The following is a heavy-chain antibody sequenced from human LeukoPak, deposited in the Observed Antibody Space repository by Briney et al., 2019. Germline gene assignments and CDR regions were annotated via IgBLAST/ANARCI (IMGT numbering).Heavy chain of an antibody. CDR1: GGSISDFY. D-gene: IGHD4-23*01. J-gene: IGHJ4*02. CDR2: IYSIGNT. CDR3: ARNSGDY. V-gene: IGHV4-4*07. Sequence: SETLSLTCSVSGGSISDFYWSWIRQPAGKGLEWIGRIYSIGNTNYNPSLKSRVTMSLDASKNQFSLKLSSVTAADTAVYYCARNSGDYWGQGTLVTVSS.